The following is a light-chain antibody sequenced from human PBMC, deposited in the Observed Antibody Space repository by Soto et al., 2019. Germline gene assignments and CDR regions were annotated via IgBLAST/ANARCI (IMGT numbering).Light chain of an antibody. V-gene: IGLV1-40*01. Sequence: QSVLTQPPSVSGAPGQRVTISCTGSSSNIGTGSDVHWYQQLPGTAPKLLIYGNTNRPSGVPDRFSASKSGTSASLAITGLQAEDEADYYCQSYDSSLSGYVFGTGTKLTV. CDR3: QSYDSSLSGYV. CDR1: SSNIGTGSD. CDR2: GNT. J-gene: IGLJ1*01.